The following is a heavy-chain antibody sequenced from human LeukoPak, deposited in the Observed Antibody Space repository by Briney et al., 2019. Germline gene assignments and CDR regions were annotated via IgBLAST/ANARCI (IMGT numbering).Heavy chain of an antibody. J-gene: IGHJ4*02. CDR2: IWYDGSNK. Sequence: GGSLRLSCAASGFTFSSYGMHWVRQAPGKGLEWVAVIWYDGSNKYYADSVKGRFTISRDNSKNTLYLQMNSLRAEDTAVYYCARSYYDSSGYYPVDYWGQGTLVTVSS. CDR1: GFTFSSYG. CDR3: ARSYYDSSGYYPVDY. V-gene: IGHV3-33*01. D-gene: IGHD3-22*01.